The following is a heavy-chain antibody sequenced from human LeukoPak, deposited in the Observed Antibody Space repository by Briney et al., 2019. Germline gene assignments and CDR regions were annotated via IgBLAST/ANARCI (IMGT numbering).Heavy chain of an antibody. V-gene: IGHV1-2*02. Sequence: GASVKVSCKASGYTFTGYYMHWVRQAPGQGLEWMGWINPNSGGTNYAQKFQGRVTMTRDTSISTAYMELSRLRSDDTDVYYCAREGIAAAGPARFDPWGQGTLVTVSS. CDR3: AREGIAAAGPARFDP. J-gene: IGHJ5*02. CDR2: INPNSGGT. D-gene: IGHD6-13*01. CDR1: GYTFTGYY.